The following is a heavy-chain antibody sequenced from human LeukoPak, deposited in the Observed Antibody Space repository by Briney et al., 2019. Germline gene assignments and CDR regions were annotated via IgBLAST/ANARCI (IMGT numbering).Heavy chain of an antibody. J-gene: IGHJ4*02. D-gene: IGHD6-19*01. CDR1: GFTFGDYA. V-gene: IGHV3-49*04. CDR3: TRPAGYSSGWYHDY. Sequence: PGRSLRLSCTASGFTFGDYAMSWVRQAPGKGLEWVGFIRSKAYGGTTEYAASVKGRFTISRDDSKSIAYLQMNSLKIEDTAVYYCTRPAGYSSGWYHDYWGQGTLVTVSS. CDR2: IRSKAYGGTT.